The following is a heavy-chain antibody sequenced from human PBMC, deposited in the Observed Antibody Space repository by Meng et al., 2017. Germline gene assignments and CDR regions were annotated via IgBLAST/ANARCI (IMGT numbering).Heavy chain of an antibody. J-gene: IGHJ4*02. CDR2: INTYNSKT. CDR1: GYPLSSDG. V-gene: IGHV1-18*01. CDR3: ATRGNPYLNC. Sequence: GKLVQSGPEVRKPGASVKVSCEASGYPLSSDGFSWVRQAPGQGLEWLGWINTYNSKTAYAKKFQGRITMTTDTFTSTDYMELRNLRSDDTAVYYCATRGNPYLNCWGQGTLVTVSS.